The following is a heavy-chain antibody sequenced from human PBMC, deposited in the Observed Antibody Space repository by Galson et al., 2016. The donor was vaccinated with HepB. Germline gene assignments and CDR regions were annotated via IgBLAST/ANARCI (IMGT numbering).Heavy chain of an antibody. V-gene: IGHV4-61*01. J-gene: IGHJ4*02. CDR1: GGSVISDNYY. Sequence: ETLSLTCTVSGGSVISDNYYWSWIRQPPGKGLEWIGFIQYSGNTNCNLSLRGRVTISIDTSKNQFSLKVNSVTAADTAVYYCARDQNGSYLAYWGLGALVAVSS. CDR3: ARDQNGSYLAY. D-gene: IGHD1-26*01. CDR2: IQYSGNT.